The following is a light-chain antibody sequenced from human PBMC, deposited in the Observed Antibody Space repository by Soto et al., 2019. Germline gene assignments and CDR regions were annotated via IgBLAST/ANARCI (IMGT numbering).Light chain of an antibody. CDR2: AAS. Sequence: DIQMTQSPSSLSASVGDRVTITCRASQSISSYLNWYQQKPGKAPKLLIYAASSLQSGVPSRFIGIGVGQDFTLTIGGRQLEDFETYSVKQSSITSLRFGKGTKVKT. V-gene: IGKV1-39*01. CDR1: QSISSY. CDR3: KQSSITSLR. J-gene: IGKJ1*01.